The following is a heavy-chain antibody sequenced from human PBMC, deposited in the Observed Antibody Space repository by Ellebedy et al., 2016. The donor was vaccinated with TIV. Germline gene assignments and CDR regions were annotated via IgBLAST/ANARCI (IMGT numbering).Heavy chain of an antibody. CDR1: GYTFTSYG. D-gene: IGHD5-18*01. Sequence: ASVKVSCKASGYTFTSYGISWVRQAPGQGLEWMGWISAYNGNTNYAQKLQGRVTMTTDTSTSTAYMELRSLRSDDTAVYYCARLLSSNWIQCFDYWGQGTLVTVSS. CDR2: ISAYNGNT. J-gene: IGHJ4*02. CDR3: ARLLSSNWIQCFDY. V-gene: IGHV1-18*01.